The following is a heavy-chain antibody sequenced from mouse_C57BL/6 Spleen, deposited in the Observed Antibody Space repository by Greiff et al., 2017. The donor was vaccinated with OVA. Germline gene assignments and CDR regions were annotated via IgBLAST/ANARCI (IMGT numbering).Heavy chain of an antibody. V-gene: IGHV1-22*01. CDR1: GYTFTDYN. CDR3: ARRDDGYPYYFDY. D-gene: IGHD2-3*01. Sequence: VQLKESGPELVKPGASVKMSCKASGYTFTDYNMHWVKQSHGKSLEWIGYINPNNGGTSYNQKFKGKATLTVNKSSSTAYMELRSLTSEDSAVYYCARRDDGYPYYFDYWGQGTTLTVSS. CDR2: INPNNGGT. J-gene: IGHJ2*01.